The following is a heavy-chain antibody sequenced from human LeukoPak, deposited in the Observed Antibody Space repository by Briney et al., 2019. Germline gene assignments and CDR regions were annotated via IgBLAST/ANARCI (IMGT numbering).Heavy chain of an antibody. CDR2: IYYSGST. J-gene: IGHJ5*02. V-gene: IGHV4-31*03. Sequence: TSQTLSLTCTVSGASISDAAYYWSWIRQHPGEGLEWIGYIYYSGSTSYFPSLKSRVSISVDTSKNHFSLKLTSVTAADTAVYYCARVVGATRGGWFDPWGQGTLVTVSS. CDR3: ARVVGATRGGWFDP. D-gene: IGHD1-26*01. CDR1: GASISDAAYY.